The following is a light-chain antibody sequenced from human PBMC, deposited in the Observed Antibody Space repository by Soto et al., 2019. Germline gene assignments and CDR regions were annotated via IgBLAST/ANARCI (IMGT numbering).Light chain of an antibody. J-gene: IGLJ1*01. CDR2: DVY. Sequence: QSALTQPASVSGSPGQSITISCTGTSSDVGGFNYVSWYQQHPGKAPKLLIFDVYSRPSGISNRFSGSKSGNTASLTISWLQAEDEADYYCSSYTTSSSYVFGAGTKVT. V-gene: IGLV2-14*01. CDR3: SSYTTSSSYV. CDR1: SSDVGGFNY.